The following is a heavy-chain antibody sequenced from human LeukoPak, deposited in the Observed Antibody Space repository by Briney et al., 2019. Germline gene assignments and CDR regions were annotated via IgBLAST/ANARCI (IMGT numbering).Heavy chain of an antibody. D-gene: IGHD1-26*01. J-gene: IGHJ4*02. Sequence: GGSLRLSCAASGFTFDDYGMSWVRQAPGKGLEWVSGINWNGGSTGYADSVKGRFTISRDNAKNSLYLQMNSLRAEDTAVYYCARDSTPTYYSGTYYFEYWGQGTLVTVSS. CDR1: GFTFDDYG. CDR2: INWNGGST. V-gene: IGHV3-20*04. CDR3: ARDSTPTYYSGTYYFEY.